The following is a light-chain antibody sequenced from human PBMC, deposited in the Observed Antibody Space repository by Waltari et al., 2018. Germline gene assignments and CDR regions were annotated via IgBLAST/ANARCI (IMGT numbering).Light chain of an antibody. V-gene: IGLV3-1*01. CDR3: QTWDSSSYV. J-gene: IGLJ1*01. Sequence: SYELTQPPSVSVSPGQAVNITCSGKKLGDKYVNWYQQKAGKSPVLVIYEDTKRPSGIPGRLSASNSGNTATLTISETQAMDEADYYCQTWDSSSYVFGTGTTVTVL. CDR2: EDT. CDR1: KLGDKY.